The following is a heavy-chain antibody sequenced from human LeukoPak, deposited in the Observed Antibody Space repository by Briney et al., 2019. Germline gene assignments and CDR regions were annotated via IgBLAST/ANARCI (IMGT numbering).Heavy chain of an antibody. CDR2: IIPIFGTT. CDR3: ARRWPHSSGYYLFDY. CDR1: GGTFSSHG. J-gene: IGHJ4*02. V-gene: IGHV1-69*05. D-gene: IGHD3-22*01. Sequence: SVKVSCRASGGTFSSHGLSWVRQAPGQGLEWMGGIIPIFGTTNYAQNFQGRVTITMDESTSTAYMELSSLRPDDTAVYYCARRWPHSSGYYLFDYWGQGTLVTVSS.